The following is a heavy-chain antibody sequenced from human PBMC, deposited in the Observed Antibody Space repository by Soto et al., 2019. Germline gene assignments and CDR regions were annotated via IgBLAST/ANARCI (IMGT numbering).Heavy chain of an antibody. CDR3: ARIRGVLGFGERITFDY. CDR2: FSGSGGST. J-gene: IGHJ4*02. D-gene: IGHD3-10*01. V-gene: IGHV3-23*01. CDR1: GFTFSSYA. Sequence: EVQLLESGGGLVQPGGSLRLSCAASGFTFSSYAMSWVRQAPGKGLEWVSAFSGSGGSTYYADSVKGRFTISRDNSKNTLYLQMNSLRAEDTAVYYCARIRGVLGFGERITFDYWGQGTLVTVSS.